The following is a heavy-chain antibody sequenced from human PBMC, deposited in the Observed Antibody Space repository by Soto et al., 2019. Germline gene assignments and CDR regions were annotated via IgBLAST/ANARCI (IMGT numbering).Heavy chain of an antibody. CDR1: GGTIVGVDYH. CDR2: IYYSGST. V-gene: IGHV4-30-4*08. J-gene: IGHJ4*02. CDR3: ARGFPDIRLWFGERRYRTYYFDY. Sequence: LTRTVSGGTIVGVDYHRSCIKKPPGKGLEWIGYIYYSGSTYYNPSLKSRVTISVDTSKNQFSLKLSSVTAADTAVYYCARGFPDIRLWFGERRYRTYYFDYWGQGTLVTVSS. D-gene: IGHD3-10*01.